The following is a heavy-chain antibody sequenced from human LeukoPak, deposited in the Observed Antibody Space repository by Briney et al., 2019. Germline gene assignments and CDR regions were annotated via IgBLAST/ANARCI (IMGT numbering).Heavy chain of an antibody. V-gene: IGHV3-7*05. D-gene: IGHD5-24*01. CDR1: RFTFSSYW. Sequence: PGGSLRLSCAASRFTFSSYWMTWVRQAPGKGLEWVANIKQDGSEKHYVDSVQGRFTISRDNAKNSLYLQMNSLRAEDTAVYYCARHGNYNFGYWGQGILVTVSS. CDR3: ARHGNYNFGY. J-gene: IGHJ4*02. CDR2: IKQDGSEK.